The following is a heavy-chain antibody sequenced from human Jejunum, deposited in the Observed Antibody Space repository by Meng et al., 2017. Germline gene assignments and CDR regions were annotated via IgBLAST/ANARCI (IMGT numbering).Heavy chain of an antibody. V-gene: IGHV4-39*07. Sequence: PQEPGHGSVKASATLSLPCPVYGGFINSLYWGWIRQPPGKGLEWIGNFYYDGRTYYNPSLKSRVTISIDTSKNQFSLKLSSVTAADTAVYYCARGKGSYGSVLDYWGQGTLVTVSS. J-gene: IGHJ4*02. D-gene: IGHD1-26*01. CDR2: FYYDGRT. CDR1: GGFINSLY. CDR3: ARGKGSYGSVLDY.